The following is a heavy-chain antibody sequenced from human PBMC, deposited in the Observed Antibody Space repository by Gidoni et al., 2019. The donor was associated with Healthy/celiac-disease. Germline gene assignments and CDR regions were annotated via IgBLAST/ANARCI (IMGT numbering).Heavy chain of an antibody. CDR1: GFSLSTSGRC. Sequence: QVTLRESGPALVKPTQTLTLTCTFSGFSLSTSGRCVSWIRQPPGKAPEWLALIDWDDDTYYSTSLKTRLTISKDTSKNQVVLTMTNMDPVDTATYYCARSRYSGSLHDYWGQGTLVTVSS. D-gene: IGHD1-26*01. V-gene: IGHV2-70*01. CDR3: ARSRYSGSLHDY. CDR2: IDWDDDT. J-gene: IGHJ4*02.